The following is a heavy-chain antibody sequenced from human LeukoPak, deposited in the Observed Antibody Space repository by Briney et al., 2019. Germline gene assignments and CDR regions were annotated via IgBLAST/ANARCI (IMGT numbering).Heavy chain of an antibody. CDR1: GFTFSSYA. CDR3: ANARWYLDY. Sequence: PGGSLRLSCAASGFTFSSYAMSWVRQAPGKGLEWVSAISDSGDGTYYADSVKGRFTISIDNSKNTLYLQMNSLRAEDTAVYYCANARWYLDYWGQGTLVTVSS. D-gene: IGHD4-23*01. V-gene: IGHV3-23*01. J-gene: IGHJ4*02. CDR2: ISDSGDGT.